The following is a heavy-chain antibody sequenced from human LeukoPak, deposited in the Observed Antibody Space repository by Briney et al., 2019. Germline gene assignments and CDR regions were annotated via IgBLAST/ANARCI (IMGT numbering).Heavy chain of an antibody. CDR1: GFTFSSYG. CDR3: ARGRSTWHLDY. CDR2: ISGSGGST. Sequence: PGGSLRLSCAASGFTFSSYGMTWVRQAPGKGLEWVSVISGSGGSTNYADSVKGRFTISRDNAKNSLYLQMNSLRAEDTAVYYCARGRSTWHLDYWGQGTLVTVSS. V-gene: IGHV3-23*01. J-gene: IGHJ4*02. D-gene: IGHD1-26*01.